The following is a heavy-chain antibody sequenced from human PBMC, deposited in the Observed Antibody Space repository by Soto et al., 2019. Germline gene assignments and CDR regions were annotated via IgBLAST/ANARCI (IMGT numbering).Heavy chain of an antibody. CDR3: AGTVTTYWYFDL. D-gene: IGHD4-17*01. V-gene: IGHV1-46*01. Sequence: GASVKVSCKASGYTFTSYYMHWVRQAPGQGLEWMGIINPSGGSTSYAQKFQGRVTMTRDTSTSTVYMELSSLRSEDTAVYYCAGTVTTYWYFDLWGRGTLVTVSS. CDR2: INPSGGST. J-gene: IGHJ2*01. CDR1: GYTFTSYY.